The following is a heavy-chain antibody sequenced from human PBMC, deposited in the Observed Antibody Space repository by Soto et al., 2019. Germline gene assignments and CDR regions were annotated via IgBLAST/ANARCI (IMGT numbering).Heavy chain of an antibody. CDR2: IDPEDSYT. Sequence: GESLKISCQGSGYTFTSYWITWVRQRPGKGLEWMGRIDPEDSYTNYSPSFQGHVTISVDESIRTAYLQWSSLRASDTAMYYCATPIGYWGQGTLVTVSS. J-gene: IGHJ4*02. V-gene: IGHV5-10-1*01. CDR1: GYTFTSYW. CDR3: ATPIGY.